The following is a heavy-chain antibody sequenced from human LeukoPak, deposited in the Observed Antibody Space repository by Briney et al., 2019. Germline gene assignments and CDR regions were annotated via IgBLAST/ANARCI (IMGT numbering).Heavy chain of an antibody. CDR2: INPSGGST. D-gene: IGHD3-10*01. CDR3: ARAPYGSGSYNSHYAFDI. V-gene: IGHV1-46*01. Sequence: ASVKVSCKASGYTFTSYYMHWVRQAPGQGFEWMGIINPSGGSTSYAQKFQGRVTMTRDTSTSTVYMELSSLRSEDTAVYYCARAPYGSGSYNSHYAFDIWGQGTMVTVSS. CDR1: GYTFTSYY. J-gene: IGHJ3*02.